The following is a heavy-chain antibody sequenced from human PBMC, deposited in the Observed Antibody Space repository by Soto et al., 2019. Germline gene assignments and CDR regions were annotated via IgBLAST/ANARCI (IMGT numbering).Heavy chain of an antibody. Sequence: QITLKESGPPLVNPTQPLTLTCAFSGFSLNITGMGVGWIRQPPGKALEWLALIYWDDDRRYSPSLKSRLTISRATSKAQVVLTMTNMDPVDTATYYCAHSTIWGSYRSPFHSWGQGTLVTVSS. CDR1: GFSLNITGMG. CDR3: AHSTIWGSYRSPFHS. CDR2: IYWDDDR. D-gene: IGHD3-16*02. V-gene: IGHV2-5*02. J-gene: IGHJ4*02.